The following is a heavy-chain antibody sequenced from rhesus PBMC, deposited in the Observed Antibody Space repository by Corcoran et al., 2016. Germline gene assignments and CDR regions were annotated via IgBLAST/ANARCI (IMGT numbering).Heavy chain of an antibody. CDR1: GGSISSSNW. V-gene: IGHV4S7*01. Sequence: QVQLQESGPGLVKPSETLSLTCAVSGGSISSSNWWSWIRQSPGKGLEWIGYSYGGSGSTSYNPSLKSRVTISTDTSKNQFSLKLSSVTAADTAVYYCARRLATVTLSYFDYWGQGVLVTVSS. D-gene: IGHD5-36*02. CDR2: SYGGSGST. CDR3: ARRLATVTLSYFDY. J-gene: IGHJ4*01.